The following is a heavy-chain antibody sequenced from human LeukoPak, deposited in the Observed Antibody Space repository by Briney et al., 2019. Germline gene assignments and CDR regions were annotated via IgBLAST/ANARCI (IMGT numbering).Heavy chain of an antibody. CDR1: GYTFTGYY. CDR3: ARDQQFNWFAR. D-gene: IGHD4-11*01. V-gene: IGHV1-2*04. Sequence: AAVTVSCKASGYTFTGYYMHWVRQAPGQGREWMGWINPNSGGTNYAQKFQGWVTMTRDTSISTAYMELSRLRSDDTAVYYCARDQQFNWFARSGEGTLVTVSS. J-gene: IGHJ5*02. CDR2: INPNSGGT.